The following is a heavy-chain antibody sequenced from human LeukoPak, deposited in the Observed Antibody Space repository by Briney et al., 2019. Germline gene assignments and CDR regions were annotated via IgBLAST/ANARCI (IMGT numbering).Heavy chain of an antibody. Sequence: SETLSLTCTVSGGSISSYYWSWIRQPAGKRLEWIGLIYSSGSTKYNPSLKSRVTISVDTSKNQFSLKLSSVTAADTAVYYCARRYSSGWYAGGGGFDYWGQGTLVTVSS. CDR3: ARRYSSGWYAGGGGFDY. J-gene: IGHJ4*02. CDR1: GGSISSYY. CDR2: IYSSGST. V-gene: IGHV4-4*07. D-gene: IGHD6-19*01.